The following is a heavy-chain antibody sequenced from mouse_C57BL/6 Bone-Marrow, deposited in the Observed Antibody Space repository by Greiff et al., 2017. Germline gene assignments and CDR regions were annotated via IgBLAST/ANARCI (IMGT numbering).Heavy chain of an antibody. V-gene: IGHV1-59*01. CDR2: IDPSDSYT. J-gene: IGHJ2*01. D-gene: IGHD2-4*01. CDR3: ARNYDYAFDY. CDR1: GYTFTSYW. Sequence: LQPGAELVRPGTSVKLSCKASGYTFTSYWMHWVKQRPGQGLEWIGVIDPSDSYTNYNQKFKGKATLTVDTSSSTAYMQLSSLTSEDSAVYYCARNYDYAFDYWGQGTTLTVSS.